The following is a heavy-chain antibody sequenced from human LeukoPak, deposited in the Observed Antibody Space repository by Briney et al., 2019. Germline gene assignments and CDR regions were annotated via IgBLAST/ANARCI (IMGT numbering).Heavy chain of an antibody. CDR1: GFTLSSDS. D-gene: IGHD2-21*02. V-gene: IGHV3-21*01. J-gene: IGHJ4*02. Sequence: PGGSLRLSCAASGFTLSSDSTNWVRQAPGKGLEWVAFIGSRTGNIYYADSVKGRFTISRYSPKNSLYLQMNSLRAEDTAVYYCARETETLDCGDSTNLDYWGQGTLVTVSS. CDR2: IGSRTGNI. CDR3: ARETETLDCGDSTNLDY.